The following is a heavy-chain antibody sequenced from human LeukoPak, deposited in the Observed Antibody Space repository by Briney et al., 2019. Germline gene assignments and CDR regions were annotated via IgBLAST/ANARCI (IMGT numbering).Heavy chain of an antibody. V-gene: IGHV3-20*04. J-gene: IGHJ4*02. D-gene: IGHD6-13*01. CDR2: INWNGGST. Sequence: GGSLRLSCAASGFTFDDYGMSWVRQAPGKELEWVSGINWNGGSTGYADSVKGRFTISRDNAKNSLYLQMNSLRAEDTALYYCARLEPFSGYSSSWYGGYDYWGQGTLVTVSS. CDR1: GFTFDDYG. CDR3: ARLEPFSGYSSSWYGGYDY.